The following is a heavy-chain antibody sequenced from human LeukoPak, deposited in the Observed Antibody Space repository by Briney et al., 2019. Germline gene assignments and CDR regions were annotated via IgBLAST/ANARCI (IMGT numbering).Heavy chain of an antibody. Sequence: PSETLSLTCSVSGGSISYYYWSWIRQPPGKGVEWIGYIYYSGTTNYNPSLKSRVTISIDTSKNQFSLKLSSATAADTAVYYCATSIVGATKFLDYWGQGTLVTVSS. CDR1: GGSISYYY. D-gene: IGHD1-26*01. V-gene: IGHV4-59*01. CDR3: ATSIVGATKFLDY. CDR2: IYYSGTT. J-gene: IGHJ4*02.